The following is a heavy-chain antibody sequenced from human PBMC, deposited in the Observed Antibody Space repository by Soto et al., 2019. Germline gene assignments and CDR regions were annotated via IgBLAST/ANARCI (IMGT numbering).Heavy chain of an antibody. V-gene: IGHV3-30-3*01. D-gene: IGHD3-3*01. Sequence: PGGSLRLSCAASGFTFSSYAMHWVRQAPGKGLEWVAVISYDGSNKYYADSVKGRFTISRDNSKNTLYLQMNSLRAEDTAVYYCARGPYYGFWSGYLGIFDYWGQGTLVTVSS. J-gene: IGHJ4*02. CDR3: ARGPYYGFWSGYLGIFDY. CDR2: ISYDGSNK. CDR1: GFTFSSYA.